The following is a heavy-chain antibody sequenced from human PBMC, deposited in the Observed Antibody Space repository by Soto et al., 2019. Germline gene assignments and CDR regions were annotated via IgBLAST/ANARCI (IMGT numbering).Heavy chain of an antibody. CDR1: GFTFSSCT. J-gene: IGHJ6*02. CDR3: SGCSGGACHRYCGMDV. CDR2: ISPSTSHI. V-gene: IGHV3-21*01. Sequence: EVHLVESGGGLVKPGGSLRLSCAVSGFTFSSCTMNWVRQAPGQGLEWVSSISPSTSHIYYTDSVKGRFTISRDNAKNSLFLQMNSLRAEDTVVYYCSGCSGGACHRYCGMDVWGQGTTVTVSS. D-gene: IGHD2-15*01.